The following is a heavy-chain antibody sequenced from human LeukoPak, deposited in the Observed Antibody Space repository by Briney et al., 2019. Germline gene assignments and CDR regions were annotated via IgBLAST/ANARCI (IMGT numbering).Heavy chain of an antibody. D-gene: IGHD3-22*01. CDR3: ARAYYDSSGYYDFDY. J-gene: IGHJ4*02. V-gene: IGHV1-18*03. Sequence: GASVKVSCKASGYTFTSYGISWVRQAPGQGLEWMGWISAYNGNTNYAQKLQGRVTMTTDTSASTAYMELSSLRSEDMAVYYCARAYYDSSGYYDFDYWGQGTLVTVSS. CDR2: ISAYNGNT. CDR1: GYTFTSYG.